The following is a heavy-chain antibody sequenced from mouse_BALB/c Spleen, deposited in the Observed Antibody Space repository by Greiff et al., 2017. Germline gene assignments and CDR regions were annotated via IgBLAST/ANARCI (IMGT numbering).Heavy chain of an antibody. CDR1: GYTFSSYS. CDR3: ARGGGRGAWFAY. V-gene: IGHV1-9*01. J-gene: IGHJ3*01. Sequence: VQLQQSGAELMKPGVSVKISCKATGYTFSSYSIQWVKQRPGHGLEWIGDILTGCGSTNYNKKFKGKATFTAETSSNTAYMKLSSLTSEDSAVYYCARGGGRGAWFAYWGQGTLVTVSA. CDR2: ILTGCGST.